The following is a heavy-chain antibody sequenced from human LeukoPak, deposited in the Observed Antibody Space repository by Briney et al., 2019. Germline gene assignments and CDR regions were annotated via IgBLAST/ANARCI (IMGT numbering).Heavy chain of an antibody. CDR3: ARDTNTRGYYYMDV. CDR2: INPNSGGT. Sequence: GASVKVSCKASGYTFTGYYMHWVRQAPGQGLEWMGWINPNSGGTNYAQKFQGRVTMTRDTSISTAYMELSRLRSDDTAVYYCARDTNTRGYYYMDVWGKGTTVTISS. V-gene: IGHV1-2*02. J-gene: IGHJ6*03. CDR1: GYTFTGYY. D-gene: IGHD5-24*01.